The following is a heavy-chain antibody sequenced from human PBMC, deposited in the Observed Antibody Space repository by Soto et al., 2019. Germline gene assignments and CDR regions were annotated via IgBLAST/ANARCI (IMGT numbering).Heavy chain of an antibody. J-gene: IGHJ4*02. Sequence: SETLSLTCTVSGGSITTGGYYWSWIRQLPGKGLEWIGHRYYSESTYYNPSLKSRVSISLDTSKNQFSLELSFVTAADTAMYYCARTKCSGGSCYSWSLDYWGQGTTVTVYS. CDR2: RYYSEST. D-gene: IGHD2-15*01. V-gene: IGHV4-31*03. CDR3: ARTKCSGGSCYSWSLDY. CDR1: GGSITTGGYY.